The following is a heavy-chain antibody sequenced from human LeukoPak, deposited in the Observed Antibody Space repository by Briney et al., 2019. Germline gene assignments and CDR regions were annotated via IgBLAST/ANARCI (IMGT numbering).Heavy chain of an antibody. V-gene: IGHV3-23*01. Sequence: GGSLRLSCAASGFRFSNYAMSWVRQAPGKGVEGVSVIISSSGSTFYADSVKGRFTISRDNSKNTLYLQMNSLRDEDTAVYYCAKGGYDYVEIGYFDFWGQGTLVTVSS. J-gene: IGHJ4*02. D-gene: IGHD5-12*01. CDR3: AKGGYDYVEIGYFDF. CDR1: GFRFSNYA. CDR2: IISSSGST.